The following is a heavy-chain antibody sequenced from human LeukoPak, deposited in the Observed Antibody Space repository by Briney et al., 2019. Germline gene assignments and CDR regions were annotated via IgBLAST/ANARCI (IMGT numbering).Heavy chain of an antibody. CDR1: GFTFSSYA. CDR3: ARDISGWYSGGYFRMDV. D-gene: IGHD6-19*01. Sequence: GGSLRLSCAASGFTFSSYAMHWVRQAPGKGLEWVAVISYGGSNKYYADSVKGRFTISRDNSKNTLYLQMNSLRAEDTAVYYCARDISGWYSGGYFRMDVWGQGTTVTVSS. CDR2: ISYGGSNK. J-gene: IGHJ6*02. V-gene: IGHV3-30-3*01.